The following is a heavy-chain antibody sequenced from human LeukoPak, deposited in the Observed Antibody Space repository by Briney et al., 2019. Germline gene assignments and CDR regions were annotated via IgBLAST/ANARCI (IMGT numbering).Heavy chain of an antibody. V-gene: IGHV1-69*01. CDR3: ARDLTGTTVDY. J-gene: IGHJ4*02. CDR1: GGTCSSYA. CDR2: IIPIFGTA. Sequence: SVKVSCKASGGTCSSYAISWVRQAPGQGLEWVGGIIPIFGTANYAQKFQGRVTITADESTSTAYMELSSLRSEDTAVYYCARDLTGTTVDYWGQGTLVTVSS. D-gene: IGHD1-7*01.